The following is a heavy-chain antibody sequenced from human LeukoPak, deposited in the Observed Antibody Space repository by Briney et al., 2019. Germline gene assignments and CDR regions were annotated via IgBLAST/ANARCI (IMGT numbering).Heavy chain of an antibody. CDR1: GFTFSNYG. CDR2: ISYDGSNK. J-gene: IGHJ4*02. V-gene: IGHV3-30*18. Sequence: GGSLRLSCAASGFTFSNYGMHRVRQAPGKGLEWVAVISYDGSNKYYADSVKGRFAISRDNSKNTLYLQMNSLRAEDTAVYYCAKAYGYCTTTSCSHEEFDYWGQGTLVTVSS. D-gene: IGHD2-2*01. CDR3: AKAYGYCTTTSCSHEEFDY.